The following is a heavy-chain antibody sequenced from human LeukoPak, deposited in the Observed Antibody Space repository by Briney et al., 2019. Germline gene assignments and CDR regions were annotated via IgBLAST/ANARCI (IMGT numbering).Heavy chain of an antibody. Sequence: ASVKVSCKASGGTFSSYAISWVRQAPGQGLEWMGGIIPIFGTANYAQKFQGRVTITADESTSTAYMELSSLRSEDTAVYYCARQSFTCDCSSTSCYPSCGASDIWGQGTMVTVSS. J-gene: IGHJ3*02. CDR1: GGTFSSYA. V-gene: IGHV1-69*13. CDR3: ARQSFTCDCSSTSCYPSCGASDI. D-gene: IGHD2-2*01. CDR2: IIPIFGTA.